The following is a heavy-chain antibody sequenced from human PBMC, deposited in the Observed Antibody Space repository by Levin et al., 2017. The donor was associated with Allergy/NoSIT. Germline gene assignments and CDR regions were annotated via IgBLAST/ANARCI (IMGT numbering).Heavy chain of an antibody. D-gene: IGHD1-1*01. Sequence: SGGSLRLSCAASGFNIRTFYMSWVRQAPGKGLEWVSVTYKDETTYYTDSVKGRFSISRDNFNNTVHLQMNSLRAEDTAVYYCVREMPLDGYFDYWGQGTLVTVSS. V-gene: IGHV3-53*01. CDR1: GFNIRTFY. J-gene: IGHJ4*02. CDR3: VREMPLDGYFDY. CDR2: TYKDETT.